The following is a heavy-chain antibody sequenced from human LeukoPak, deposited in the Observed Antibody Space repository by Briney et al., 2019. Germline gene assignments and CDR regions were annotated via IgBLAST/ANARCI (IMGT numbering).Heavy chain of an antibody. Sequence: GGSLRLSCAASGFIFSNYAMSWVRQAPGKGLQWVSAFSGSGGSTYYADSVKGRFTISRDNSRNTLYLQMNSLRAEDTAVYYCAKVGYSDKYYYGSGSYYWGFDYWGQGTLVTVSS. CDR3: AKVGYSDKYYYGSGSYYWGFDY. J-gene: IGHJ4*02. CDR1: GFIFSNYA. V-gene: IGHV3-23*01. D-gene: IGHD3-10*01. CDR2: FSGSGGST.